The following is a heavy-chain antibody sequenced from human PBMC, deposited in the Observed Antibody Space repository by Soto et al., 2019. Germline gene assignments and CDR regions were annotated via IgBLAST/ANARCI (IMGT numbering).Heavy chain of an antibody. CDR3: AKSEDFWSGYYDYYYGMEV. Sequence: PGGSLRLSCAASGFTFSSYAMSWVRQAPGKGLEWVSAISGSGGSTYYADSVKGRFTISRDNSKNTLYLQMNSLRAEDTAVYYCAKSEDFWSGYYDYYYGMEVWGQGTTVTVSS. V-gene: IGHV3-23*01. CDR2: ISGSGGST. D-gene: IGHD3-3*01. CDR1: GFTFSSYA. J-gene: IGHJ6*01.